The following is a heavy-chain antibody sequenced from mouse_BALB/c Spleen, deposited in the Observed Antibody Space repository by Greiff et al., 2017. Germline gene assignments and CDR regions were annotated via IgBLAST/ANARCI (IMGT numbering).Heavy chain of an antibody. J-gene: IGHJ4*01. Sequence: EVMLVESGGGLVQPGGSLRLSCATSGFTFTDYYRSWVRQPPGKALEWLGFIRNKANGYTTEYSASVKGRFTISRDNSQSILYLQMNTLRAEDSATYYCARDISAMDYGGQGTSVTVSS. CDR3: ARDISAMDY. V-gene: IGHV7-3*02. CDR1: GFTFTDYY. CDR2: IRNKANGYTT.